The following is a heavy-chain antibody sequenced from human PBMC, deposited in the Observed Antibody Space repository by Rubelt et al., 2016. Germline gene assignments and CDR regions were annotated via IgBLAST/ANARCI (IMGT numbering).Heavy chain of an antibody. CDR3: AKERLHSSFWGFDY. CDR2: ISGSGGST. D-gene: IGHD6-6*01. Sequence: RGGLEWVSAISGSGGSTYYADSVKGRFTISRDNSKNTLYLQMNSLRAEDTAVYYCAKERLHSSFWGFDYWGQGTLVTVSS. V-gene: IGHV3-23*01. J-gene: IGHJ4*02.